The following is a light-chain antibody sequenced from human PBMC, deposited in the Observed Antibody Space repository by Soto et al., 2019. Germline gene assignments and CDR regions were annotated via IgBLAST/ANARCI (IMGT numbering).Light chain of an antibody. CDR1: SSNIGNSF. J-gene: IGLJ1*01. V-gene: IGLV1-51*01. CDR2: DNN. Sequence: QAVVTQPPSVSAAPGRTVTISCSGSSSNIGNSFVSWYQQLPGTAPRLLIYDNNERPSGIPDRFSGSKSDTSATLGITGLQTGDEADYYCGAWDGGLSAFVFGTGTKVTVL. CDR3: GAWDGGLSAFV.